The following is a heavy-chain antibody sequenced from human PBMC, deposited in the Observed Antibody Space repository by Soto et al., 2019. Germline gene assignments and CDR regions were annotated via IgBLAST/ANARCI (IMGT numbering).Heavy chain of an antibody. J-gene: IGHJ5*02. CDR2: INPMFGTT. Sequence: QVQLVQAGAEVKKPGSSVKVSCKASGGTFSSYTISWVRQAPGQGLEWMGGINPMFGTTKYAQKFQGRVTITPDESTSTAYVEIRSPRSKDPAVYYCVRGVVVVTASQLGWFDPWGQGTLVIV. CDR1: GGTFSSYT. D-gene: IGHD2-15*01. V-gene: IGHV1-69*01. CDR3: VRGVVVVTASQLGWFDP.